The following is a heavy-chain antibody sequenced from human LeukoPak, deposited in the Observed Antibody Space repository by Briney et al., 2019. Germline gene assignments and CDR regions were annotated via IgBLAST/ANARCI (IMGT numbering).Heavy chain of an antibody. J-gene: IGHJ3*02. CDR1: GGTFSSYA. D-gene: IGHD3-22*01. CDR3: AREGSAGGYITHALDI. Sequence: GASVKVSCKASGGTFSSYAISWVRQAPGQGLEWMGGIIPIFGTANYAQKFQGRVTITADESTSTAYMELSSLRSEDTAVYYCAREGSAGGYITHALDIWGQGTMVTVSS. V-gene: IGHV1-69*13. CDR2: IIPIFGTA.